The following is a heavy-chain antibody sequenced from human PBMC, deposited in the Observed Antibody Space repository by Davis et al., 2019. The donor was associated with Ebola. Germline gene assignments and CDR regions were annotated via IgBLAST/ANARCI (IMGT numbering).Heavy chain of an antibody. V-gene: IGHV4-61*08. D-gene: IGHD3-22*01. CDR3: ARGFNSNYYDTVWFDP. Sequence: PSETLSLTCTVSGGSISSGDYYWSWIRQPPGKGLEWIGYIYYSGSTNYNPSLKSRVTISVDTSKNQFSLKLSSVTAADTAVYYCARGFNSNYYDTVWFDPWGQGTLVTVSS. J-gene: IGHJ5*02. CDR1: GGSISSGDYY. CDR2: IYYSGST.